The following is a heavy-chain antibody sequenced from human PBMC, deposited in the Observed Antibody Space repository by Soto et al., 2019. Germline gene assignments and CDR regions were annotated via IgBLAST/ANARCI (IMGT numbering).Heavy chain of an antibody. Sequence: PSDTLSLTCTVSGGSISSSSYYWAWIRQPPGKGLEWIGSIYYSGSTYYNPSLKSRVTISVDTSKNQFSLKLNSVTAADTAVYYCARSPSGSYSWFDPWGQGTLVTVSS. CDR1: GGSISSSSYY. CDR2: IYYSGST. J-gene: IGHJ5*02. V-gene: IGHV4-39*01. D-gene: IGHD1-26*01. CDR3: ARSPSGSYSWFDP.